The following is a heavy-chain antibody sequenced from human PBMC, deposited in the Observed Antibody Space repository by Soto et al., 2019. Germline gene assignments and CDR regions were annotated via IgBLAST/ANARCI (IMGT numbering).Heavy chain of an antibody. D-gene: IGHD6-19*01. Sequence: GSLRLSCAATGLTFNTYNMNWVRQAPGKGLEWVSSISSSSAYIYYADSVKGRFTISRDNAKNLLFLQMNSLRAEDTAVYYCARDGGSGLSWFDPWGQGTQVTVSS. CDR1: GLTFNTYN. CDR3: ARDGGSGLSWFDP. J-gene: IGHJ5*02. V-gene: IGHV3-21*01. CDR2: ISSSSAYI.